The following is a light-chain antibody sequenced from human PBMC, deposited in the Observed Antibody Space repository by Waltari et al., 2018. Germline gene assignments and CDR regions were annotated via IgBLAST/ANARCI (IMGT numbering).Light chain of an antibody. J-gene: IGKJ1*01. CDR2: GAS. Sequence: EIVMTQSPATLSVSPGARATLSCRASQSVSSTYLAWYQQKPGQAPRLLIYGASSRATGIPDRFSGSGSGTDFTLTISRLEPEDFAVYYCQQYATSRTFGQGTKVEIK. CDR1: QSVSSTY. CDR3: QQYATSRT. V-gene: IGKV3-20*01.